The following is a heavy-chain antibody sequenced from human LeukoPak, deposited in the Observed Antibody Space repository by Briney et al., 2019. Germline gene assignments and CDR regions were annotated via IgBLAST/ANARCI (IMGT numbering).Heavy chain of an antibody. CDR1: GFTFSNAW. CDR3: TTAVCDEETVVDY. D-gene: IGHD4-11*01. Sequence: PGGSLRLSCAASGFTFSNAWMSWVRQAPGKGLEWVGRIKSKTDGGTTDYAAPVKGRFTISRDDSKNTLYLQMNSLKTEDTAVYYCTTAVCDEETVVDYWGQGTLVTVSS. J-gene: IGHJ4*02. V-gene: IGHV3-15*01. CDR2: IKSKTDGGTT.